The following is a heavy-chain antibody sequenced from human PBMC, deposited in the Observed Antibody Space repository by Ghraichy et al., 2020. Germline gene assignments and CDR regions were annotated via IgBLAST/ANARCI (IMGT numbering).Heavy chain of an antibody. D-gene: IGHD3-16*01. Sequence: GESLNISCAXXXFXFSDYGXHWVRQAPGKGLEWVGFIRNDGIDKYYADSVKGRFTTSRDNSKNTLYLQMNSLRDEDTAVYYCPKDFWGRTWFDPWGQGTLVTVSS. CDR2: IRNDGIDK. CDR1: XFXFSDYG. J-gene: IGHJ5*02. CDR3: PKDFWGRTWFDP. V-gene: IGHV3-30*02.